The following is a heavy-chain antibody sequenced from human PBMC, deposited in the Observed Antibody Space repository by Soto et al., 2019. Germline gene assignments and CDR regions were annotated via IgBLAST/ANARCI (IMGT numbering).Heavy chain of an antibody. V-gene: IGHV4-59*01. CDR2: IYYSGST. D-gene: IGHD3-16*02. J-gene: IGHJ4*02. CDR1: GGSISSYY. CDR3: ARESGYDYVWGSYRNPHYFDY. Sequence: PSETLSLTCTVSGGSISSYYWSWIRQPPGKGLEWIGYIYYSGSTNYNPSLKSRVTISVDTSKNQFSLKLSSVTAADTAVYYCARESGYDYVWGSYRNPHYFDYWGQGTLVTAPQ.